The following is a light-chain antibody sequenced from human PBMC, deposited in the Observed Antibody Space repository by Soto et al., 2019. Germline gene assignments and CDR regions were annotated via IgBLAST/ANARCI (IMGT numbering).Light chain of an antibody. CDR3: CSYAGSYTYV. V-gene: IGLV2-11*01. Sequence: QSALTQPASVSGSPGQSITISCSGTSSDFGAYNYVSWYQQHPGKAPKLMIYDVSKRPSGVPDRFSGSKSGNTASLTISGLQAEDEADYYCCSYAGSYTYVFGTGTKLTVL. CDR2: DVS. CDR1: SSDFGAYNY. J-gene: IGLJ1*01.